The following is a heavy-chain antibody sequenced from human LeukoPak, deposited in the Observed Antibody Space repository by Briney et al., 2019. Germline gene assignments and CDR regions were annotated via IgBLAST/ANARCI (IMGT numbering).Heavy chain of an antibody. CDR2: IYYSGST. J-gene: IGHJ1*01. D-gene: IGHD6-13*01. Sequence: SETLSLTCTVSGGSMSGYFWSWIRQPPGKGLEWIGYIYYSGSTNYNPSLKSRVTISVDTSKNQFSLKLSSVTAADTAVYYCARSIASSWYGDFQHWGQGTLVTVSS. V-gene: IGHV4-59*01. CDR3: ARSIASSWYGDFQH. CDR1: GGSMSGYF.